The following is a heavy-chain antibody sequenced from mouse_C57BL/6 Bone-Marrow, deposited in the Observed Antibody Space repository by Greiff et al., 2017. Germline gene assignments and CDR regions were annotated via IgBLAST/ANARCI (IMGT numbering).Heavy chain of an antibody. V-gene: IGHV1-50*01. D-gene: IGHD1-1*01. Sequence: QVQLQQPGAELVKPGASVKLSCKASGYTFTSYWMQWVKQRPGQGLEWIGEIDPSDGYTNYNQTFKGKATLTVDASSSTAYMQLSSLTSEDSAVYYCARSIYYYGSGAYWGQGTLVTVSA. CDR3: ARSIYYYGSGAY. J-gene: IGHJ3*01. CDR1: GYTFTSYW. CDR2: IDPSDGYT.